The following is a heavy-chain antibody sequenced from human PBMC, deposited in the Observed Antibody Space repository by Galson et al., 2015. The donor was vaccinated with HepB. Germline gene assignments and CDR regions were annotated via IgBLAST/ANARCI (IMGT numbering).Heavy chain of an antibody. CDR2: ISSSSSTI. V-gene: IGHV3-48*01. Sequence: SLRLSCAASGFTFSSYSMNWVRQAPGKGLEWVSYISSSSSTIYYADSVKGRFTISRDNAKNSLYLQMNSLRAEDTAVYYCARGLGATPEFPWGQGTLVTVSS. CDR3: ARGLGATPEFP. D-gene: IGHD1-26*01. J-gene: IGHJ5*02. CDR1: GFTFSSYS.